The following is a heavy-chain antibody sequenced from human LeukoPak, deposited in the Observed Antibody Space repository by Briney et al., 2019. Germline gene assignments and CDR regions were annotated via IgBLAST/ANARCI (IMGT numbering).Heavy chain of an antibody. D-gene: IGHD6-13*01. CDR2: ISGSGGST. CDR3: AKEKGSSSLGRFDP. Sequence: PGGSLRLSCAAPGFTFSSYAMSWVRQAPGKGLEWVSGISGSGGSTYYADSVKGRFTISRDNSKNTLYLQMNSLRAEDTAVYYCAKEKGSSSLGRFDPWGQGTLVTVSS. J-gene: IGHJ5*02. CDR1: GFTFSSYA. V-gene: IGHV3-23*01.